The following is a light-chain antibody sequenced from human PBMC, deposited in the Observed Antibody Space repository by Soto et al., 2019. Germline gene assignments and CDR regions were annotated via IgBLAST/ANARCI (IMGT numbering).Light chain of an antibody. V-gene: IGLV2-18*01. CDR2: EVN. CDR3: SLHTTDSTYL. Sequence: QSVLTQPPSVSGSPGQSVTISCTGTSSDFNNYDRVSWYQRPPGTGPKLIIFEVNNRPSGVPDRFSGSKSGTTASLPIYGLQAEDEGAYYCSLHTTDSTYLSRPGTTVTVL. CDR1: SSDFNNYDR. J-gene: IGLJ1*01.